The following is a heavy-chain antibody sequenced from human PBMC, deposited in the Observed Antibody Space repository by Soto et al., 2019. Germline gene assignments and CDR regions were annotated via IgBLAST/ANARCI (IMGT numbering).Heavy chain of an antibody. J-gene: IGHJ5*02. Sequence: EVQLVESGGGLVQQGGSLRLSCAVSGFSCSSYWMHWVRQAPGTGLEWVSRINSDGSRTYYADSVKGRFTISRDNAKNTLYLQMNSLRAEDTAVYYCARVRVGSYNWFDPWGQGTLVTVSS. CDR1: GFSCSSYW. V-gene: IGHV3-74*01. D-gene: IGHD6-13*01. CDR2: INSDGSRT. CDR3: ARVRVGSYNWFDP.